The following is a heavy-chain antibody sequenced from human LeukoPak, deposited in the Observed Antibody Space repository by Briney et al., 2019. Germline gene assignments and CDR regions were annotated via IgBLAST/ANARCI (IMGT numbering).Heavy chain of an antibody. CDR1: GFTSSSYG. CDR2: ISYDGSNK. V-gene: IGHV3-30*18. Sequence: GRSLRLSCAASGFTSSSYGMHWVRQAPGKGLEWVAVISYDGSNKYYADSVKGRFTISRDNSKNTLYLQMNSLRAEDTAVYYCAKDLLAAFDYWGQGTLVTVSS. J-gene: IGHJ4*02. D-gene: IGHD6-13*01. CDR3: AKDLLAAFDY.